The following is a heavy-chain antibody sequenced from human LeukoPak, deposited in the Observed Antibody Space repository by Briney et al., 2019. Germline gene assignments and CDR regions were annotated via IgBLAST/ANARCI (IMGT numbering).Heavy chain of an antibody. Sequence: GGSLRLSCAASRFAFHNYAMTWIRQAPERSLEWVSSISVDGGDIKYTDSAKGRFTISRDNSKNTLYLQMNSLRAEDTAVYYCAKEGIVVVINAFDIWGQGTMVTVSS. CDR3: AKEGIVVVINAFDI. D-gene: IGHD3-22*01. V-gene: IGHV3-23*01. CDR2: ISVDGGDI. J-gene: IGHJ3*02. CDR1: RFAFHNYA.